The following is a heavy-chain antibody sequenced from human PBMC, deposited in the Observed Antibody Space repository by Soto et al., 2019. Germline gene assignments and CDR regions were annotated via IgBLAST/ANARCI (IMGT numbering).Heavy chain of an antibody. J-gene: IGHJ6*02. Sequence: EVQLVESGGGLVQPGGSLRLSCAASGFTVSSNYMSWVRQAPGKGLEWVSVIYSGGRTYYADSVKGRFTISRDNSKNTLYLQMNSLSAEDTAVYYCARDYDLPSYYGMDVWGQGTTVTVSS. CDR1: GFTVSSNY. CDR3: ARDYDLPSYYGMDV. CDR2: IYSGGRT. D-gene: IGHD3-3*01. V-gene: IGHV3-66*01.